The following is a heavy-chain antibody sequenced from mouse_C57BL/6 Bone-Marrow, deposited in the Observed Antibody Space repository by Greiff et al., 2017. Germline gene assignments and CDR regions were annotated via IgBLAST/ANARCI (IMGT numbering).Heavy chain of an antibody. CDR3: ARLEYGNYGTLNDV. V-gene: IGHV1-76*01. CDR2: IYPGSGNT. D-gene: IGHD2-10*02. CDR1: GYTFTDYY. J-gene: IGHJ1*03. Sequence: QVQLQQSGAELVRPGASVKLSCKASGYTFTDYYINWVKQRPGQGLEWIARIYPGSGNTYYNEKFKGKATLTAEKSSSTAYMQLSSLTSEDSAVYFCARLEYGNYGTLNDVWGTGTTVTVSS.